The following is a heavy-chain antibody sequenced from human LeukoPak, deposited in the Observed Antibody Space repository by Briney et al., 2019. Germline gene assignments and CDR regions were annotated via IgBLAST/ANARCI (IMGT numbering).Heavy chain of an antibody. CDR1: GFSLSSSGVG. J-gene: IGHJ5*02. CDR2: IYWDDDK. V-gene: IGHV2-5*02. CDR3: VHRGSHDWFDP. D-gene: IGHD3-10*01. Sequence: KKSGPTLVNPTQTLTLTCTFSGFSLSSSGVGVGWIRQPPGKALEWPALIYWDDDKRYSPSLKSRLTLTKDTSKNQVVLTMTNMDPVDTATYYCVHRGSHDWFDPWGQGTLVTVSS.